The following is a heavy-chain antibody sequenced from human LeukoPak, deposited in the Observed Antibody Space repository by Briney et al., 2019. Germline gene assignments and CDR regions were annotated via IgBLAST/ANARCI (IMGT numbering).Heavy chain of an antibody. CDR2: ISNSGSTM. J-gene: IGHJ4*02. Sequence: PGGSLRLSCAASGFNFRNYAMSWVRQAPGKGLEWVSYISNSGSTMYYADSVKGRFTISRDNAKNSLYLQMNSLRAEDTAVYYCARDWRHRDYGSGSLDYWGQGALVTVSS. D-gene: IGHD3-10*01. V-gene: IGHV3-48*03. CDR3: ARDWRHRDYGSGSLDY. CDR1: GFNFRNYA.